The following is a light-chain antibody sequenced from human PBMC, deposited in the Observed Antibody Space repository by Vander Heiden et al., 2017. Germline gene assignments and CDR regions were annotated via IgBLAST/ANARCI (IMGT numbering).Light chain of an antibody. CDR3: QETYTSPGT. CDR2: TTP. V-gene: IGKV1-39*01. Sequence: DIQLTQSQASLSGSVGDSVSIPGRADQRISGFLHWYKQNPGKAPSSLISTTPTLQSGVPSRFVGRGIGAEFPPTITTLQLEVFATYFCQETYTSPGTFGQGTKVEV. CDR1: QRISGF. J-gene: IGKJ1*01.